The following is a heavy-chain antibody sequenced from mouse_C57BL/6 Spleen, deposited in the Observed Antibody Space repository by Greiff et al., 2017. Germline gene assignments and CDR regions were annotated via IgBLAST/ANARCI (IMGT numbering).Heavy chain of an antibody. CDR2: ILPGSGST. D-gene: IGHD1-1*01. J-gene: IGHJ3*01. Sequence: QVQLQQSGAELMKPGASVKLSCKATGYTFTGYWIAWVKQRTGHGLEWIGEILPGSGSTNYNEKFKGKATFTAGTSSNTAYMQLSSLTTEDSAIYYCARSGYYGSSYRFAYWGQGTLVTVSA. CDR3: ARSGYYGSSYRFAY. CDR1: GYTFTGYW. V-gene: IGHV1-9*01.